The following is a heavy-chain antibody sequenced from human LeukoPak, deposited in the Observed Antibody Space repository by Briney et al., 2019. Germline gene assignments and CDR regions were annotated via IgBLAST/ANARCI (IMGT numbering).Heavy chain of an antibody. CDR3: AHCYDSTGYYIHHVHY. J-gene: IGHJ4*02. Sequence: SGPTLVHPPQTLTLTCTFSGFSLSPSGVAVGWVRQPPGQALEWLALIYWDHDKRYSPSLKSRLTITRDNSKNQVVLTMTNMDPVDTATYYCAHCYDSTGYYIHHVHYWGQGTLVTVSS. V-gene: IGHV2-5*02. CDR2: IYWDHDK. CDR1: GFSLSPSGVA. D-gene: IGHD3-22*01.